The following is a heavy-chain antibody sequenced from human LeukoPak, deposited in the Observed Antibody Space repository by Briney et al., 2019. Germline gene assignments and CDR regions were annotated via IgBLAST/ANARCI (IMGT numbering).Heavy chain of an antibody. CDR1: GFTFNSYH. CDR2: ISISSTI. Sequence: GGPLRLSCAASGFTFNSYHFNWVRQAPGKGLEWVSYISISSTIYYADSVKGRFTISRDDAKNSVYLQMNSLRAEDTAVYYCARTHERDLDYWGQGTLVTVSS. V-gene: IGHV3-48*01. CDR3: ARTHERDLDY. J-gene: IGHJ4*02.